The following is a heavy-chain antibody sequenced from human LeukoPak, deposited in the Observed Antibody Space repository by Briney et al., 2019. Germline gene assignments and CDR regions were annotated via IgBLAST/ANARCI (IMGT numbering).Heavy chain of an antibody. CDR3: ASGRFLEWLLLDY. CDR2: ISSSSSYI. D-gene: IGHD3-3*01. V-gene: IGHV3-21*01. J-gene: IGHJ4*02. CDR1: GFTFSSYA. Sequence: GGSLRLSCAASGFTFSSYAMTWVRQAPGKGLEWVPSISSSSSYIYYADSVKGRFTISRDNAKNSLYLQMNSLRAEDTAVYYCASGRFLEWLLLDYWGQGTLVTVSS.